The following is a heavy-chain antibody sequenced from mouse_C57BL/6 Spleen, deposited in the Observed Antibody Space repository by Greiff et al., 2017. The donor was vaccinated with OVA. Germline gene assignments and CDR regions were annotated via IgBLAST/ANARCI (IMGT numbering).Heavy chain of an antibody. V-gene: IGHV3-6*01. CDR3: ARANWDGVYFDY. D-gene: IGHD4-1*01. Sequence: EVKLMESGPGLVKPSQSLSLTCSVTGYSITSGYYWNWIRQFPGNKLEWMGYISYDGSNNYNPSLKNRISITRDTSKNQFFLKLNSVTTEDTATYYCARANWDGVYFDYWGQGTTLTVSS. CDR1: GYSITSGYY. J-gene: IGHJ2*01. CDR2: ISYDGSN.